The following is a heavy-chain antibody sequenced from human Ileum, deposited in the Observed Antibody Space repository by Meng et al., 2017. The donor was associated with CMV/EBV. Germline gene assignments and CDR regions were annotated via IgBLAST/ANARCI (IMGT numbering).Heavy chain of an antibody. J-gene: IGHJ1*01. CDR1: GFTFSSFA. Sequence: GGSLRLSCAASGFTFSSFAMSWVRQAPGRGLEWVSIIYSGGVSTYYSDSVRGRFTISRDNSKNTLYLQMYSLRADDTAVYYCAKVPNSARGVEYFQYWGQGSLVTVSS. D-gene: IGHD4-23*01. CDR2: IYSGGVST. CDR3: AKVPNSARGVEYFQY. V-gene: IGHV3-23*03.